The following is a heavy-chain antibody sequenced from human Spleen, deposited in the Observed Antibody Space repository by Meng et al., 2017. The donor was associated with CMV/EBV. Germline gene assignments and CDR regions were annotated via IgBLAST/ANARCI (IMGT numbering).Heavy chain of an antibody. CDR1: GFTVSSNY. CDR2: LHSDGFT. Sequence: GESLKISCAASGFTVSSNYMSWVRQAPGKGLEWISVLHSDGFTKYADSVKGRFTISRDNPKNTLYLEMSSLRTEDTAVYFYAGVTGDTTDDALDIWGQGTMVTVSS. V-gene: IGHV3-66*02. CDR3: AGVTGDTTDDALDI. J-gene: IGHJ3*02. D-gene: IGHD7-27*01.